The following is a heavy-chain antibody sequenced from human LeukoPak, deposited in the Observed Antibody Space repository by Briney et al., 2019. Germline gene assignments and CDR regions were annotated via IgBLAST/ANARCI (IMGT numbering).Heavy chain of an antibody. CDR2: ISGSGGST. V-gene: IGHV3-23*01. J-gene: IGHJ3*02. CDR3: AKDIHPEYCGGDCDESYAFDI. D-gene: IGHD2-21*02. CDR1: GFTFSSYA. Sequence: GGSLRLSCAASGFTFSSYAMSWVRQAPGKGLEWVSAISGSGGSTYYADSVKGRFTISRDNSKNTLYLQMNSLRAEDTAVYYCAKDIHPEYCGGDCDESYAFDIWGQGTMVTVSS.